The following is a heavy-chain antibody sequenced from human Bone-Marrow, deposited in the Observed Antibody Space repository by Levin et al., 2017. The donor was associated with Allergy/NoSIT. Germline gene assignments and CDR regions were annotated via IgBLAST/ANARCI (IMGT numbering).Heavy chain of an antibody. V-gene: IGHV1-69*06. CDR2: IIPIFGTA. Sequence: SVKVSCKASGGTFSSYAISWVRQAPGQGLEWMGGIIPIFGTANYAQKFQGRVTITADKSTSTAYMELSSLRSEDTAVYYCASRGEQLVRAEYFQHWGQGTLVTVSS. D-gene: IGHD6-13*01. CDR1: GGTFSSYA. CDR3: ASRGEQLVRAEYFQH. J-gene: IGHJ1*01.